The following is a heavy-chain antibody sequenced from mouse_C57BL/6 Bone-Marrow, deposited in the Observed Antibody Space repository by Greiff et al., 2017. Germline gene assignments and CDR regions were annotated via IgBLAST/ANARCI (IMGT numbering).Heavy chain of an antibody. Sequence: EVQLQQSGAELVRPGASVKLSCTASGFTITDDYMHWVKQWPEQGLEWIGWIDPENGDTKCASKFQGKATITADKSSNTAYLQLSSLTSEDTAVYYYTAMRNWGQGTTLTVSS. CDR1: GFTITDDY. J-gene: IGHJ2*01. CDR2: IDPENGDT. V-gene: IGHV14-4*01. CDR3: TAMRN.